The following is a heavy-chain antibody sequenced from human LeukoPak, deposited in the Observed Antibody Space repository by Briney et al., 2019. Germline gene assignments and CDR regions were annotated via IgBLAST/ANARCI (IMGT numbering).Heavy chain of an antibody. D-gene: IGHD1-26*01. V-gene: IGHV1-2*02. J-gene: IGHJ4*02. CDR3: ARDPVMGATSFDY. CDR2: INPNSGGT. CDR1: GYTFTGYY. Sequence: ASVKVSCKASGYTFTGYYMHWVRQAPGQGLEWMGWINPNSGGTNYAQKFQGRVTMTRDTSISTAYMELSRLRSDDTAVYYCARDPVMGATSFDYWGQGTLVTVSS.